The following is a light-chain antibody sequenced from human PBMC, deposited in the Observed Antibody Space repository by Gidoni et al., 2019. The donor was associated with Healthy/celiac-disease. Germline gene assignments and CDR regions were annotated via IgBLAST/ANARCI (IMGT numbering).Light chain of an antibody. V-gene: IGKV4-1*01. J-gene: IGKJ1*01. Sequence: DIVMTQSPDSLAVSLGERATINCKSSQSVLYSSNNKNYLAWYQQKPGQPPKLLIYWASTRESGVPDRFSGSGSGTDFTLTISSLQAEDGAVYYCQQYYSTLRTFGQGTKVEIK. CDR1: QSVLYSSNNKNY. CDR3: QQYYSTLRT. CDR2: WAS.